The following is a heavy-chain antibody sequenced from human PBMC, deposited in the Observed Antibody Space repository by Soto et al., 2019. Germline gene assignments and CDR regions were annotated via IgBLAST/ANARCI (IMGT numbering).Heavy chain of an antibody. J-gene: IGHJ3*02. D-gene: IGHD2-15*01. CDR3: ARDRAAPYDAFDI. V-gene: IGHV1-69*13. CDR1: GGTFSSYA. CDR2: IIPIFGTA. Sequence: SVKVSCKASGGTFSSYAISWVRQAPGQGLEWMGGIIPIFGTANYAQKFQGRVTITADESTSTAYMELSSLRSEDTAVYYCARDRAAPYDAFDIWGQGKMATVSS.